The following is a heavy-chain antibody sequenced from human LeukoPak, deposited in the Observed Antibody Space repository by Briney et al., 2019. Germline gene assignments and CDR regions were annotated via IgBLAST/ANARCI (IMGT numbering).Heavy chain of an antibody. Sequence: SQTLSLTCAVSGGSISSGGYYWSWIRQPPGKGLEWIGEINHSGSTNYNPSLKSRVTISVDTSKNQFSLKLSSVTAADTAVYYCARSFEIWFGELLGGMDVWGQGTTVTVSS. CDR2: INHSGST. CDR1: GGSISSGGYY. J-gene: IGHJ6*02. CDR3: ARSFEIWFGELLGGMDV. V-gene: IGHV4-30-2*01. D-gene: IGHD3-10*01.